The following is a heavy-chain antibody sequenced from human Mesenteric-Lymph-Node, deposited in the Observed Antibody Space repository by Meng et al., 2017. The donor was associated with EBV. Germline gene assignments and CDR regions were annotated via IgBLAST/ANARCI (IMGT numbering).Heavy chain of an antibody. J-gene: IGHJ5*02. D-gene: IGHD3-10*01. CDR2: IHDSGST. CDR1: GGSISSGGYY. V-gene: IGHV4-31*03. Sequence: QVQLQESGPGLVKPSQTLSLTCTVSGGSISSGGYYWSWIRQHPGKVLEWIGYIHDSGSTYYNPSLKSRVTISADTSKNQFSLKLSSVTAADTAVYYCARASYGSGSPLGESWFDPWGQGTLVTVSS. CDR3: ARASYGSGSPLGESWFDP.